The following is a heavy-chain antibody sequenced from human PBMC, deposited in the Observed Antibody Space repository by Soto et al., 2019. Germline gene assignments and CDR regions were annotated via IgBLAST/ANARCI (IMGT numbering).Heavy chain of an antibody. CDR3: ASADTAMVSVGRRFSVDY. D-gene: IGHD5-18*01. CDR1: GFTFSSYA. Sequence: QVQLVESGGGVVQPGRSLRLSCAASGFTFSSYAMHWVRQAPGKGLEGVAVISYAGSNKYYADSVKGRFTISRDNYEKSLYLQMNSMRAEDTAVYYCASADTAMVSVGRRFSVDYWGQGTLVTVSS. J-gene: IGHJ4*02. CDR2: ISYAGSNK. V-gene: IGHV3-30-3*01.